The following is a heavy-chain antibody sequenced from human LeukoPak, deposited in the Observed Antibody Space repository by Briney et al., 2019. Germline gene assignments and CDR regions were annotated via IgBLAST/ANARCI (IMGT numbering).Heavy chain of an antibody. V-gene: IGHV1-2*02. J-gene: IGHJ6*02. D-gene: IGHD3-16*01. Sequence: ASVKVSCKASGYTFTGYYMYWVRQAPGQGLEWMGWINPNSGGTNYAQKFQGRVTMTRDTSISTAYMELSRLRSDDTAVYYCARTGSLFGYYYYYYGMDVWGQGTTVTVSS. CDR2: INPNSGGT. CDR1: GYTFTGYY. CDR3: ARTGSLFGYYYYYYGMDV.